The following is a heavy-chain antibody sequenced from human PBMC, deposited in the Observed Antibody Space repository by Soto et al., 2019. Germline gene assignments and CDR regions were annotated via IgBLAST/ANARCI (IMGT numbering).Heavy chain of an antibody. J-gene: IGHJ6*03. V-gene: IGHV1-8*01. CDR1: GYTFTSYD. CDR3: ARVTPLTYCRGGSCFLPYYYMDV. CDR2: MNPNSGNT. Sequence: QVQLVQSGAEVKKPGASVKVSCKASGYTFTSYDINWVRQATGQGLEWMGWMNPNSGNTGYAQKFQGRVTMTRNTSISTAYMELSSLRSEDSAMYYCARVTPLTYCRGGSCFLPYYYMDVWGKGTTVTVSS. D-gene: IGHD2-15*01.